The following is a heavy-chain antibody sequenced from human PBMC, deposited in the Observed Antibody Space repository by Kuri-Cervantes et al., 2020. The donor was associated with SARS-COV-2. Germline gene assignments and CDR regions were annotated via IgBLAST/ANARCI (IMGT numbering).Heavy chain of an antibody. D-gene: IGHD3-22*01. Sequence: GGSLRLSCAASGFTFSSYSMNWVRQAPGKGLEWVAVISYDGSNKYYADSVKGRFTISRDNSKNTLYLQMNSLRAEDTAVYYCARDPGALAGIVVAPFDIWGQGTMVTVSS. CDR3: ARDPGALAGIVVAPFDI. CDR2: ISYDGSNK. CDR1: GFTFSSYS. V-gene: IGHV3-30*03. J-gene: IGHJ3*02.